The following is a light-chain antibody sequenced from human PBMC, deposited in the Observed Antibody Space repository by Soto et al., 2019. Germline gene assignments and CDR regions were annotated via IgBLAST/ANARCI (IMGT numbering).Light chain of an antibody. CDR2: GVT. CDR3: SSFISYRIYV. CDR1: HNDIGTYDY. V-gene: IGLV2-14*03. Sequence: QSVLTQPTSVSGSPGQPITISCTGNHNDIGTYDYVSWYQQHPGRAPRLLIHGVTTRPSGISDRFSASKSGLTASLTISGLQPEVDADYYCSSFISYRIYVFCPEIKFTGL. J-gene: IGLJ1*01.